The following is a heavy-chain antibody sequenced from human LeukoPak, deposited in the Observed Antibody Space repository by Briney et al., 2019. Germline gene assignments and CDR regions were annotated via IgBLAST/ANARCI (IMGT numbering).Heavy chain of an antibody. J-gene: IGHJ4*02. Sequence: SETLSLTCTVSGGSIGSSSYYWGWIRQPPGKGLEWIGSVYYSGSTYYNPSLKSRVTISVDTSKNQFSLKLSSVTAADTAVYYCAREDYYDSSGYSPKFDYWGQGTLVTVSS. CDR1: GGSIGSSSYY. CDR3: AREDYYDSSGYSPKFDY. V-gene: IGHV4-39*07. D-gene: IGHD3-22*01. CDR2: VYYSGST.